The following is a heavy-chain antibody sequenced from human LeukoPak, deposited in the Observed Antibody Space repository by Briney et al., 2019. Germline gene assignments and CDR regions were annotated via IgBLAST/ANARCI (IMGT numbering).Heavy chain of an antibody. D-gene: IGHD3-10*01. CDR1: GGSISSGGHY. J-gene: IGHJ6*03. CDR3: AREPKAGEYPNYYYYMDV. CDR2: IYYSGST. V-gene: IGHV4-31*03. Sequence: SETLSLTCTVSGGSISSGGHYWSWIRQHPGKGLEWIGYIYYSGSTYYNPSLKSRVTISVDTSKNQFSLKLSSVTAADTAVYYCAREPKAGEYPNYYYYMDVWGKGTTVTVSS.